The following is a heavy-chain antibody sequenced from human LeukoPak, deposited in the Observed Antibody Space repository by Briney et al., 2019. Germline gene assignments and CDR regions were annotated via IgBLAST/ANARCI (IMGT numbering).Heavy chain of an antibody. CDR2: IYYSGST. CDR1: GGSISSGDYY. V-gene: IGHV4-30-4*02. J-gene: IGHJ4*02. D-gene: IGHD3-10*01. CDR3: ARGPGSRYLDY. Sequence: SETLSLTCTVSGGSISSGDYYWSWIRQPPGKGLEWIGYIYYSGSTYYNPSLKSRVTISVDTSKNQFSLKLSSVTAADRAVYYCARGPGSRYLDYWGRGILVTVSS.